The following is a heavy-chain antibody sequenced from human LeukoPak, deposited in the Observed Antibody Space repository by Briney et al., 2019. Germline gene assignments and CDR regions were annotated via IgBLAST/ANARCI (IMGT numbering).Heavy chain of an antibody. Sequence: GESLKISCKGSGYTFTSYWIGWVRQMPGKGLERMGIIYPGDSDTRYSPSFQGRVTISADKSISTAYVQWSSLKVSDTAMYYCARTRLLGHYFYGMDVWGQGTTVTVSS. CDR2: IYPGDSDT. V-gene: IGHV5-51*01. CDR1: GYTFTSYW. J-gene: IGHJ6*02. CDR3: ARTRLLGHYFYGMDV. D-gene: IGHD3-16*01.